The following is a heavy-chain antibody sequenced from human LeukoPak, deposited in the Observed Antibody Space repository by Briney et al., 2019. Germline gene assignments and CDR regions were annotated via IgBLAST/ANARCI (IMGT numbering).Heavy chain of an antibody. CDR3: ARRSLIAAEDY. CDR2: ISYSGNT. Sequence: PSETLSLTRTVSGDSIRPYYWNWIRQSPGKGLEWLGYISYSGNTNYHPSVKSRVTISLDTSKNHFSLRLNSVTAADTAVYYCARRSLIAAEDYWGQGTLVTVSS. V-gene: IGHV4-59*08. D-gene: IGHD6-6*01. J-gene: IGHJ4*02. CDR1: GDSIRPYY.